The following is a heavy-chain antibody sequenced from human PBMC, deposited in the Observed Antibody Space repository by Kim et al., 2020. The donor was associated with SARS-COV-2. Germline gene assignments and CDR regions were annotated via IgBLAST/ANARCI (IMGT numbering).Heavy chain of an antibody. D-gene: IGHD2-15*01. CDR2: IWYDGSNK. CDR1: GFTFSSYA. Sequence: GGSLRLSCAASGFTFSSYAMHWVRQAPGKGLEWVAVIWYDGSNKYYADSVKGRFTISRDNSKNTLYLQMNSLRAEDTAVYYCAKEVEYCSGGSCYSYWYFDLWGRGTLVTVSS. CDR3: AKEVEYCSGGSCYSYWYFDL. V-gene: IGHV3-33*06. J-gene: IGHJ2*01.